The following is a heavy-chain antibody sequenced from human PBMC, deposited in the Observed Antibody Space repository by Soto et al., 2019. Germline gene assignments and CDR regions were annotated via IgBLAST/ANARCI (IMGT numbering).Heavy chain of an antibody. J-gene: IGHJ4*02. CDR3: AKDERAYILGFLGS. Sequence: PGGSLRLSCAASGFTFSSYSMNWVRQAPGKGLEWVSYISSSSSTIYYADSVKGRFTISRDNAKNSLYLQMNGLRAEDTAVYYCAKDERAYILGFLGSWGQGILVTVSS. CDR2: ISSSSSTI. V-gene: IGHV3-48*01. D-gene: IGHD1-20*01. CDR1: GFTFSSYS.